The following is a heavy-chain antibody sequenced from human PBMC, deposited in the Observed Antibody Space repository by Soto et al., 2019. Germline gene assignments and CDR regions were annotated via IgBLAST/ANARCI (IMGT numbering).Heavy chain of an antibody. J-gene: IGHJ3*02. CDR2: INHSGST. Sequence: QVQLQPWGAGLLKPSETLSITCAVYGGSFSGYYWSWIRQPPGKGLEWIGEINHSGSTNYNPSLKRRVTISVDTSQNQFSLKLSSVTAADTSVYYCARGAIGYCSGCSCYARPMTIDIWGQGTMVTVSS. V-gene: IGHV4-34*01. CDR3: ARGAIGYCSGCSCYARPMTIDI. CDR1: GGSFSGYY. D-gene: IGHD2-15*01.